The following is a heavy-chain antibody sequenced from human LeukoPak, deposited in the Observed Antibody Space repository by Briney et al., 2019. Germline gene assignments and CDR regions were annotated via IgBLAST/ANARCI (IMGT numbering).Heavy chain of an antibody. J-gene: IGHJ4*02. V-gene: IGHV4-59*08. CDR1: GGSISSYY. CDR2: IYYSGST. Sequence: PSETLSLTCTVSGGSISSYYWSWIGQPPGKGLEWIGYIYYSGSTNYNPSLKSRVTISVDTSKNQFSLKLSSVTAADTAVYYCARAKGYFDYWGQGTLVTVSS. CDR3: ARAKGYFDY.